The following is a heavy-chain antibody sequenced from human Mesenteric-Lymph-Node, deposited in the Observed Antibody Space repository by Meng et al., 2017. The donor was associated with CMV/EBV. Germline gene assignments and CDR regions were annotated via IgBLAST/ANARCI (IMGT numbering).Heavy chain of an antibody. Sequence: ASVKVSCKASGYTFTSYDINWVRQATGQGLEWMGWMNPNSGNTSYEQKFQGRVTMTRNTSISTAYMELSSLRSDDTAVYYCASGGHGSSWYSLDYWGQGTLVTVSS. J-gene: IGHJ4*02. V-gene: IGHV1-8*01. CDR2: MNPNSGNT. CDR1: GYTFTSYD. CDR3: ASGGHGSSWYSLDY. D-gene: IGHD6-13*01.